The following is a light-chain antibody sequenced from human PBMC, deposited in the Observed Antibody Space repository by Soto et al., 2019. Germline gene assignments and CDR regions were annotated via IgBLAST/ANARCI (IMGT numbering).Light chain of an antibody. CDR1: QMLFDSSYKKNL. CDR2: VAS. Sequence: DIVMTQSADSLAVSLCERATINCKTTQMLFDSSYKKNLLAWYQQKPGQAPRLLIYVASSRATGVPDRFSGSGSGTDFTLTISRLEPEDFAVYYCQQYGRAPKNFGQGTKVDIK. CDR3: QQYGRAPKN. J-gene: IGKJ1*01. V-gene: IGKV4-1*01.